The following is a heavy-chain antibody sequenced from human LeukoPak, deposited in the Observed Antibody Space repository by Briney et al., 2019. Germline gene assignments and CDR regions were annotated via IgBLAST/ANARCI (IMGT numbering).Heavy chain of an antibody. Sequence: PSETLSLTCTLSSGSLSSSYWSWIRQPAGKGLEWIGRVYTSGSTNYNPSLKSRVAMSVDTSKNQFSLDLTSVTAADAAVYYCARERRRGIQLWLRPSGYFDYWGQGTLVTVSS. D-gene: IGHD5-18*01. J-gene: IGHJ4*02. CDR2: VYTSGST. V-gene: IGHV4-4*07. CDR3: ARERRRGIQLWLRPSGYFDY. CDR1: SGSLSSSY.